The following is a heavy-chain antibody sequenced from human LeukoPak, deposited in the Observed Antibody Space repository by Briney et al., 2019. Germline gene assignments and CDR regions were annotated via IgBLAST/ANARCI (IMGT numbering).Heavy chain of an antibody. Sequence: GRSLRLSCAASGFTFSSYSMNWVRQAPGKGLEWVSSISGSGGSTYYADSVKGRFTISRDNPKNTLYLQMNSLRAEDTAVYYCARGDEQQLVFGYWGQGTLVTVSS. CDR1: GFTFSSYS. V-gene: IGHV3-23*01. J-gene: IGHJ4*02. CDR3: ARGDEQQLVFGY. D-gene: IGHD6-13*01. CDR2: ISGSGGST.